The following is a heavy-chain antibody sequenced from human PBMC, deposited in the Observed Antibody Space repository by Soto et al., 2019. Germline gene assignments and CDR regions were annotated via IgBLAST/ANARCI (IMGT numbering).Heavy chain of an antibody. CDR1: GVSFSGYY. J-gene: IGHJ5*02. Sequence: SETLSLTFAVYGVSFSGYYWSWIRQPPGKGLEWIGEINHSGSTNYNPSLKSRVTISVDTSKNQFSLKLSSVTAADTAVYYCARTQKSNWFDPWGQGTLVTVSS. CDR3: ARTQKSNWFDP. V-gene: IGHV4-34*01. CDR2: INHSGST.